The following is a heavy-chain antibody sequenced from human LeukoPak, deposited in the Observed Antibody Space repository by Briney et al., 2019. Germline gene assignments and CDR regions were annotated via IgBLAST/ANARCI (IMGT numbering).Heavy chain of an antibody. V-gene: IGHV3-33*08. CDR2: VWYDGSNT. Sequence: GGSLRLSCAASGFAFSFYAMSWLRQPPGRGLEWVAVVWYDGSNTYHADSVKGRFTISRDNSKNTLYLQMNSLRAEDTAVYYCARSNGWYSDSIDYWGQGTLVTVSS. CDR3: ARSNGWYSDSIDY. CDR1: GFAFSFYA. D-gene: IGHD6-19*01. J-gene: IGHJ4*02.